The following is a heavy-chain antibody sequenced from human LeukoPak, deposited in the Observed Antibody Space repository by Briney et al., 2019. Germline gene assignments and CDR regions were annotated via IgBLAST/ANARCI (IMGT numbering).Heavy chain of an antibody. CDR2: IYYSGST. CDR3: ARSERWFGELSAFDY. J-gene: IGHJ4*02. CDR1: VGSISSGGYY. V-gene: IGHV4-31*03. D-gene: IGHD3-10*01. Sequence: PSQALSLTCTVSVGSISSGGYYWSWIRQHPGKGLEWIGYIYYSGSTYYNPSLKSRVTISVDTSKNQFSLKLSSVTAADTAVYYCARSERWFGELSAFDYWGQGTLVTVSS.